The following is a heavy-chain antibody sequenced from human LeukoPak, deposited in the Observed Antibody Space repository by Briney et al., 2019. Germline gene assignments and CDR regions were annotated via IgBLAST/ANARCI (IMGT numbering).Heavy chain of an antibody. V-gene: IGHV4-30-2*01. D-gene: IGHD3-22*01. CDR1: GGSISSGGYS. Sequence: PSQTLSLTCAVSGGSISSGGYSWSWIRQPPGKGLEWIGYMYHSGSTYYNPSLKSRVTISVDRSKNQFSLKLSSVTAADTAVYYCARGPSYYDSSGYSVWDWYFDLWGRGTLVTVSS. CDR3: ARGPSYYDSSGYSVWDWYFDL. CDR2: MYHSGST. J-gene: IGHJ2*01.